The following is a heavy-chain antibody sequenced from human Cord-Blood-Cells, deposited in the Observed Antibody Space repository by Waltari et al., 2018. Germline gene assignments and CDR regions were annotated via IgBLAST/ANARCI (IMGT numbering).Heavy chain of an antibody. D-gene: IGHD2-2*01. CDR2: SYYSGST. J-gene: IGHJ3*02. Sequence: QVQLQESGPGLVKPSETLSLTCTVSGGSISSFYWSWIRQPPGKGLEWIGYSYYSGSTNYIPSRKSRVTISVDTSKNQFSLKLSSVTAAEADVYYCARGGGYCSSTSCYAFDIWGQGTMVTVSS. CDR3: ARGGGYCSSTSCYAFDI. V-gene: IGHV4-59*01. CDR1: GGSISSFY.